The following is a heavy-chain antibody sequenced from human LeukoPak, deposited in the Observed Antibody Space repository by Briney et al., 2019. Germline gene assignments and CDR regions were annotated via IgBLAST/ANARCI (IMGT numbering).Heavy chain of an antibody. CDR1: GFTFSSYA. V-gene: IGHV3-23*01. Sequence: GGSLRLSCAASGFTFSSYAMSCVRQAPGKGLDWVSVISGSGGSTYYADSVKGRFTLSRDNSKKTLYLQMNSLRAEDTAVYYCQRETDAFHIWGQGTMVTVSS. J-gene: IGHJ3*02. CDR2: ISGSGGST. CDR3: QRETDAFHI. D-gene: IGHD1-26*01.